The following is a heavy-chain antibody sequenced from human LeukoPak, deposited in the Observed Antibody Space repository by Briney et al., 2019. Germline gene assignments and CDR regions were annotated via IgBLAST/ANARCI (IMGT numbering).Heavy chain of an antibody. CDR1: GFTFSSYA. D-gene: IGHD3-3*01. CDR2: ISGSGGSI. Sequence: GGSLRLSCAASGFTFSSYAMSWVPQAPGKGREWVSAISGSGGSIYYADYVKGRFTISRDNSKNTVYLKKGYLRIEHTAVSYCAKFYYDLWPGYGYYFDYWGQGILVTVSS. V-gene: IGHV3-23*01. J-gene: IGHJ4*02. CDR3: AKFYYDLWPGYGYYFDY.